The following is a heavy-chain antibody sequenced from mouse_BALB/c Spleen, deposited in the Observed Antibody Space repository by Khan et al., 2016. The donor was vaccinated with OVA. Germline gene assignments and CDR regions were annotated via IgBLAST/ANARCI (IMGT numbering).Heavy chain of an antibody. CDR2: IRNKAKGYTT. Sequence: EVELVESGGGLVQPGGSLRLSCATSGFTFTDYYMSWVRQPPGKALEWLGFIRNKAKGYTTESSASVKGRFTISRDNSQSIVYLQMNTLRGEDSATYYGARETVVDIYWYLDVWGAGTTVTVSS. J-gene: IGHJ1*01. D-gene: IGHD1-1*01. CDR1: GFTFTDYY. V-gene: IGHV7-3*02. CDR3: ARETVVDIYWYLDV.